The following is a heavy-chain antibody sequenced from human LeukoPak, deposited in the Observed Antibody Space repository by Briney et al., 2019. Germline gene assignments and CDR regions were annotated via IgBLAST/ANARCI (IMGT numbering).Heavy chain of an antibody. Sequence: GASVKVSCKASGYTFTNYGISWVRQAPGQGLEWMGWINTNTGNPSYALDFTGRLVLSLDTSVSTAHLHLDSLKAEDTAVYFCARIGYHTLDYWGQGTLVTVSS. D-gene: IGHD3-3*01. J-gene: IGHJ4*02. CDR1: GYTFTNYG. CDR3: ARIGYHTLDY. CDR2: INTNTGNP. V-gene: IGHV7-4-1*01.